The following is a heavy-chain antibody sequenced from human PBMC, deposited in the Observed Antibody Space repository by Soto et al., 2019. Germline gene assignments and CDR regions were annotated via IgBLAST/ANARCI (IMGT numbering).Heavy chain of an antibody. CDR3: ARRNNGAAAGLGGFDY. V-gene: IGHV5-51*01. Sequence: PGEALKISCKGSGYSFTSYWIGWVRQMPGKGLEWMGIIYPGDSDTRYSPSFQGQVTISADKSISTAYLQWSSLKASDTAMYYCARRNNGAAAGLGGFDYWGQGTLVTVSS. J-gene: IGHJ4*02. CDR1: GYSFTSYW. D-gene: IGHD6-13*01. CDR2: IYPGDSDT.